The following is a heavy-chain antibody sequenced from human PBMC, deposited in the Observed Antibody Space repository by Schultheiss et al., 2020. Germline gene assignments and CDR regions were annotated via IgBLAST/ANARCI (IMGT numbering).Heavy chain of an antibody. CDR3: ARGEYYDFWSGYYGHYYYYGMDV. Sequence: GGSLRLSCKGSGYSFTSYWIGWVRQMPGKGLEWMGIIYPGDSDTRYSPSFQGQVTISADKSISTAYLQWSSLKASDTAMYYCARGEYYDFWSGYYGHYYYYGMDVWGQGTTVTVS. CDR1: GYSFTSYW. J-gene: IGHJ6*02. D-gene: IGHD3-3*01. V-gene: IGHV5-51*01. CDR2: IYPGDSDT.